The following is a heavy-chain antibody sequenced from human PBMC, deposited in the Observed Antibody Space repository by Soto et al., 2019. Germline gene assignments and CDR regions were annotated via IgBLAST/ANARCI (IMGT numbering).Heavy chain of an antibody. J-gene: IGHJ5*01. CDR1: GYTFTGYY. V-gene: IGHV1-2*04. D-gene: IGHD6-13*01. CDR2: INPNSGGT. Sequence: GASVKVSCKASGYTFTGYYMHWVRQAPGQGLEWMGWINPNSGGTNYAQKFQGWVTMTRDTSISTAYMELSRLRSDDTAVYYCARARPMIAAAGNNVWFDSWGQGTLVTVSS. CDR3: ARARPMIAAAGNNVWFDS.